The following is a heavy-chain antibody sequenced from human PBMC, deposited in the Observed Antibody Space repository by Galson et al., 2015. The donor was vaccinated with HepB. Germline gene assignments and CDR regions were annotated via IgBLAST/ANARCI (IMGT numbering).Heavy chain of an antibody. V-gene: IGHV3-64*01. Sequence: SLRLSCAASGFTFSRYAMHWVRQAPGKGLEYVSAISSNGGRTYYANSVKGRFTISRDNSKNTLYLQMGSLRAEDMAVYYCARVSGSTSLAPPYYYYMDVWGKGTTVTVSS. D-gene: IGHD2-2*01. J-gene: IGHJ6*03. CDR3: ARVSGSTSLAPPYYYYMDV. CDR2: ISSNGGRT. CDR1: GFTFSRYA.